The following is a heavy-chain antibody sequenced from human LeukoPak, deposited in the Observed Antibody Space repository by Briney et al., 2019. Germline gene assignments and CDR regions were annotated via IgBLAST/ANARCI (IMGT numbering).Heavy chain of an antibody. D-gene: IGHD6-13*01. Sequence: GRSLRLSCAAPGFTFDDYAMHWVRQAPGKGLEWVSGISWDSGSIGYADSVKGRFTISRDNAKNSLYLQMNSLRAEDTALYYCAKDLGYSSSWSDYWGQGTLVTVSS. J-gene: IGHJ4*02. V-gene: IGHV3-9*01. CDR2: ISWDSGSI. CDR1: GFTFDDYA. CDR3: AKDLGYSSSWSDY.